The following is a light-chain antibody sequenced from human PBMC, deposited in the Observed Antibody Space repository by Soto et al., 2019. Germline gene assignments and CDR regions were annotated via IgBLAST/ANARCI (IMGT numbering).Light chain of an antibody. CDR1: SSDIGGYNF. V-gene: IGLV2-8*01. CDR3: TSYAGINNLV. J-gene: IGLJ2*01. Sequence: QSALTQPPSASGSPGQSVTISCTGTSSDIGGYNFVSWYQQHPGKAPKLMIYDVTKRPSGVPDRFSGSKSGNTASLTVSGLQAEDEADYYCTSYAGINNLVFGGGTKLTLL. CDR2: DVT.